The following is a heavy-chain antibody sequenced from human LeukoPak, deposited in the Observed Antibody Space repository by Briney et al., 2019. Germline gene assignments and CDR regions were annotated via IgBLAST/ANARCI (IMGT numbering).Heavy chain of an antibody. V-gene: IGHV1-8*02. J-gene: IGHJ4*02. D-gene: IGHD2-8*01. CDR2: MNPNSGNT. CDR3: TRSVRNGHFDY. Sequence: ASVTVSCKASGYTFTGYYMHWVRQAPGQGLEWMGWMNPNSGNTGYAQKFQGRGTMTRSTSISTAYMELSSLRFEDTAVYFCTRSVRNGHFDYWGQGTLVTVSS. CDR1: GYTFTGYY.